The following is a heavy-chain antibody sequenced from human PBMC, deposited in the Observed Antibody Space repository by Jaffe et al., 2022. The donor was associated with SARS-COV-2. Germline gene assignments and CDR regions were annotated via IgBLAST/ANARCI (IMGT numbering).Heavy chain of an antibody. CDR2: ISGSGDGT. CDR1: GFIFGNYA. J-gene: IGHJ4*02. Sequence: EVQLLESGGGLVQPGGSLRLSCAASGFIFGNYAMTWVRQAPGKGLEWVSSISGSGDGTYYADSVKGRFTISRDNSKSTLYLQVSSLRAEDTAVYYCAKERIIRQWPHIYSDYWGQGTLVTVSS. CDR3: AKERIIRQWPHIYSDY. V-gene: IGHV3-23*01. D-gene: IGHD6-19*01.